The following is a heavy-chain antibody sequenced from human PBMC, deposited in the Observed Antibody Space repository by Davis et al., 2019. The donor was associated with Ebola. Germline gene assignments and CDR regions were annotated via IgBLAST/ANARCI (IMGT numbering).Heavy chain of an antibody. CDR1: GFTFSSYA. J-gene: IGHJ6*04. V-gene: IGHV3-30-3*01. Sequence: GESLKISCAASGFTFSSYAMHWVRQAPGKGLEWVAVISYDGSNKYYADSVKGRFTISRDNSKNTLYLQMNSLRAEDTAVYYCARDPSSLYGDYARGMDVWGKGTTVTVSS. D-gene: IGHD4-17*01. CDR3: ARDPSSLYGDYARGMDV. CDR2: ISYDGSNK.